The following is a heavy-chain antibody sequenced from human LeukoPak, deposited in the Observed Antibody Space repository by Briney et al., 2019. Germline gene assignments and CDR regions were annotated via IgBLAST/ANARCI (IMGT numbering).Heavy chain of an antibody. J-gene: IGHJ4*02. CDR2: INHSGSA. Sequence: SETLSLTCAVYGGSFSGYYWSWIRQPPGNGLEWIGEINHSGSANYNPSLKSRVTISVDTSKNKFSLKLTSVTAADTAVYYCARGEVVVAAIAKSYYFDYWGRGTLVTVSS. D-gene: IGHD2-15*01. CDR1: GGSFSGYY. CDR3: ARGEVVVAAIAKSYYFDY. V-gene: IGHV4-34*01.